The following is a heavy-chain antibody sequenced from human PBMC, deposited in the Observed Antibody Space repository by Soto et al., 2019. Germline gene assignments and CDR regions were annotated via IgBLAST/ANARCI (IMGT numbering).Heavy chain of an antibody. V-gene: IGHV3-13*05. Sequence: EVQLVESGGGLVQPGGSLRLSCEASGFTFRNYDMHWVRQGPGKGLEWVSGISAAGDPDYADSVEGRFTISRENAQNSFFLQMTSLRVGDTAVYYCARTDRDFYGLDVWGQGTTVIVSS. J-gene: IGHJ6*02. CDR2: ISAAGDP. CDR3: ARTDRDFYGLDV. CDR1: GFTFRNYD.